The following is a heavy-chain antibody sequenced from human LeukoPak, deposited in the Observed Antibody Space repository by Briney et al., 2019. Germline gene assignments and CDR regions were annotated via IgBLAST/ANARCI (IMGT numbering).Heavy chain of an antibody. CDR2: INPNSGGT. CDR3: ARVVTGTTDYYYYYMDV. V-gene: IGHV1-2*02. CDR1: GYTFTGYY. Sequence: ASVKVSCKASGYTFTGYYMHWGRQAPGQGLEWMGLINPNSGGTNYAQKFQGRVTMTRDTSISTAYMELSRLRSDDTAVYYCARVVTGTTDYYYYYMDVWGKGTTVTVSS. J-gene: IGHJ6*03. D-gene: IGHD1-20*01.